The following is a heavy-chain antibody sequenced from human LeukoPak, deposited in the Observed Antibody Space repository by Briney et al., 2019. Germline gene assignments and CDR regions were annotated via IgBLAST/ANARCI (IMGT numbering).Heavy chain of an antibody. CDR1: GFTFRSYG. J-gene: IGHJ4*02. CDR3: AKGYLRFSDY. D-gene: IGHD5-18*01. CDR2: INGGGGST. Sequence: PGGSLRLSCAASGFTFRSYGMAWVRQTPGKGLEWVSAINGGGGSTYYADSVKGRFTISRDNSKNTLYLQMNGLRAEDTALYFCAKGYLRFSDYWGQGTLVTVSS. V-gene: IGHV3-23*01.